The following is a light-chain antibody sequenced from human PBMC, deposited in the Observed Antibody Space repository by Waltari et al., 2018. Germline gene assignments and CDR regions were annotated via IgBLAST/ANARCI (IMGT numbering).Light chain of an antibody. J-gene: IGLJ2*01. V-gene: IGLV3-21*02. CDR1: NIGSKS. Sequence: SYVLTQPPSVSVAPGQTARITCGGNNIGSKSVHWYQQKPGQAPVLVVYDDSGRPSGIPERFSGSNSGTTATLTISRVEAGDEADYYCQVWDSSSDHVVFGGGTKLTVL. CDR2: DDS. CDR3: QVWDSSSDHVV.